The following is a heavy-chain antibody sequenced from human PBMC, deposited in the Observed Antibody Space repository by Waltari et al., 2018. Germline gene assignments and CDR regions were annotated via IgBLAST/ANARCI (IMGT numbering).Heavy chain of an antibody. J-gene: IGHJ6*02. CDR2: ISPIYCIA. Sequence: QVQLVQSGAEVTKPGSSVKVSCKASGGTFSSYTISWVRQAPGQGLGGMGRISPIYCIASDAQNVEGRVTMTADEYTGTAHLELRSLRAEDAAVDYCARGKYGSGWLSYYYGMDVWGQGTTVTVSS. D-gene: IGHD6-19*01. V-gene: IGHV1-69*18. CDR3: ARGKYGSGWLSYYYGMDV. CDR1: GGTFSSYT.